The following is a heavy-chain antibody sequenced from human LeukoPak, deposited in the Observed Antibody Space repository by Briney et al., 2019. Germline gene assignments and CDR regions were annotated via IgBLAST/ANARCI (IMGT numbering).Heavy chain of an antibody. CDR2: INPSGGST. Sequence: ASVKVSCKASGYTFTSYYMHWVRQAPGQGLEWMGIINPSGGSTSYAQKFQGRVTMTRDTSTSTVYMELSRLRSDDTAVYYCASSSSWHWGTLEDWGPGTQVTVSS. D-gene: IGHD6-13*01. CDR1: GYTFTSYY. J-gene: IGHJ4*02. CDR3: ASSSSWHWGTLED. V-gene: IGHV1-46*01.